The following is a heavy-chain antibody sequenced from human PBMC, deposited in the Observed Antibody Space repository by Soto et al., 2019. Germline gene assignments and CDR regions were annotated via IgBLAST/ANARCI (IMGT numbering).Heavy chain of an antibody. Sequence: QVQLQESGPGLVKPSQTLSLTCTVSGGSISSGGYYWSWIRQHPGKGLEWIGYIYYSGSTYYNPSLKSRVTISVDTSKNQFSLKLSSVTAAVTAVYYCARRGRVVMGNDDAFDIWGQGTMVTVSS. CDR3: ARRGRVVMGNDDAFDI. CDR2: IYYSGST. J-gene: IGHJ3*02. CDR1: GGSISSGGYY. V-gene: IGHV4-31*03. D-gene: IGHD3-3*01.